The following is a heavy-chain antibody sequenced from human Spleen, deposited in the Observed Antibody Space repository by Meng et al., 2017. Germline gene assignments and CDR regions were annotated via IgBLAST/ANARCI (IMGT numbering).Heavy chain of an antibody. Sequence: ASVKVSCKASGYTFTDYYIHWVRQAPGQRPEWVGRISPYSGDTEYAQTFQGRVTVTRDTSISTAYMELSSLTFDDTALYFCARAPPGADFDGRIYYYMAFYDSWGQGTLVTVSS. CDR2: ISPYSGDT. D-gene: IGHD3-10*01. J-gene: IGHJ4*02. CDR1: GYTFTDYY. V-gene: IGHV1-2*06. CDR3: ARAPPGADFDGRIYYYMAFYDS.